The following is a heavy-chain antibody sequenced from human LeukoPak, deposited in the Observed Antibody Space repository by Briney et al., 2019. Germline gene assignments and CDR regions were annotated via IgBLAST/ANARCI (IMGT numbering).Heavy chain of an antibody. CDR2: FSGSGDST. D-gene: IGHD4-17*01. CDR1: GFTVSSYG. V-gene: IGHV3-23*01. Sequence: GGSLRLSCAASGFTVSSYGMTWVRQAPGKGLGWVSSFSGSGDSTYYADSVKGRFTISRDNSKNTVYLQMHSLRAEDTAVYYCARESLGSVDPRRYTTTVSQDVWGKGTTVTISS. CDR3: ARESLGSVDPRRYTTTVSQDV. J-gene: IGHJ6*04.